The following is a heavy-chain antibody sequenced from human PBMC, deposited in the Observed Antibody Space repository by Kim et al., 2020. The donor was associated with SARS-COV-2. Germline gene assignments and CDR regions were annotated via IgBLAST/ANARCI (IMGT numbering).Heavy chain of an antibody. D-gene: IGHD6-19*01. CDR3: ARDSAPYSSGWYNWFDP. V-gene: IGHV3-48*02. Sequence: GGSLRLSCAASGFTFSSYSMNWVRQAPGKGLAWVSYISSSSSTIYYADSVKGPFTISRDNAKNSLYLQMNSLRDEDTAVYYCARDSAPYSSGWYNWFDPWGQGTLVTVSS. CDR1: GFTFSSYS. J-gene: IGHJ5*02. CDR2: ISSSSSTI.